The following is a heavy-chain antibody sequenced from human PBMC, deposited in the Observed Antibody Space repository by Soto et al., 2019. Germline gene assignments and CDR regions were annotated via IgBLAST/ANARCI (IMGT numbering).Heavy chain of an antibody. CDR3: ARDRSIASADPFDY. V-gene: IGHV3-30*04. D-gene: IGHD6-13*01. J-gene: IGHJ4*02. Sequence: GSLRLSCAASGFTFSSYAIHWVRQAPGKGLEWVTVTSYDGSNKYYADSVRGRFTISRDNSKNTLYLQMNSLRPEDTAVYYCARDRSIASADPFDYWGQGTLVTVSS. CDR1: GFTFSSYA. CDR2: TSYDGSNK.